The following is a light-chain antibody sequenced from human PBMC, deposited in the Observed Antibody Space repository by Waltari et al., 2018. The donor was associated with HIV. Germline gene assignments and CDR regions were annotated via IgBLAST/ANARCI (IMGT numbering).Light chain of an antibody. CDR1: SRDIGSYNL. CDR3: SSYAGNLLV. V-gene: IGLV2-23*02. Sequence: QSALTQPASVSGSPGQSITISCTGTSRDIGSYNLVSWYQQYAGEAPKLIIYEVTKRPSGISSRFSGSKSGITASLTISGLQSEDEADYHCSSYAGNLLVFGGGTKLTVL. CDR2: EVT. J-gene: IGLJ2*01.